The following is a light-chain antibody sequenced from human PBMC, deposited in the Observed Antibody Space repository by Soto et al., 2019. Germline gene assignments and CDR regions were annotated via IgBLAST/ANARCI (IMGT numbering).Light chain of an antibody. V-gene: IGKV3-15*01. CDR3: QQYHNWPPLT. CDR2: GTS. Sequence: EIVMTQSPATLSVSPGERATLFCRASQSISSNLAWYQQKAGQAPRLLIYGTSTRATGIPARFSGSGSGTEFTLTISSLQSEDFAGYYCQQYHNWPPLTFGGGTKVEIK. CDR1: QSISSN. J-gene: IGKJ4*01.